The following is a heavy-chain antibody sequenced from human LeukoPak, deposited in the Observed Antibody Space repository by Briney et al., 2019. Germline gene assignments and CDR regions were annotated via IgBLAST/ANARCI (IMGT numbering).Heavy chain of an antibody. CDR3: ASAGYSSSWYYFDY. V-gene: IGHV1-3*01. J-gene: IGHJ4*02. CDR1: GYTFTSYA. CDR2: INAGNGNT. D-gene: IGHD6-13*01. Sequence: ASVKVSCKASGYTFTSYAMHWVRQAPGQRLEWMGWINAGNGNTKYSQKFQGRVTITRDTSASTAHMELSSLRSEDTAVYYCASAGYSSSWYYFDYWGQGTLVTVSS.